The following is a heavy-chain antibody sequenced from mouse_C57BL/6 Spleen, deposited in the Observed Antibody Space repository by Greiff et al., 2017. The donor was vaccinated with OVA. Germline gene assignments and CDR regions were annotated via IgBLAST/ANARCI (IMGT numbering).Heavy chain of an antibody. J-gene: IGHJ2*01. CDR3: ARLYDYDGGGYFDY. CDR2: ISGGGGNT. Sequence: EVQLVESGGGLVKPGGSLKLSCAASGFTFSSYTMSWVRQTPEKRLEWVATISGGGGNTYYPASVKGRFTISRDNAKNTLYLQMSSLRSEDTALYYCARLYDYDGGGYFDYWGQGTTLTVSS. D-gene: IGHD2-4*01. CDR1: GFTFSSYT. V-gene: IGHV5-9*01.